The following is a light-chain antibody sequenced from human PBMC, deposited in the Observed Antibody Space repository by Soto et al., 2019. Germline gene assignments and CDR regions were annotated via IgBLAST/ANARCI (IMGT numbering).Light chain of an antibody. CDR2: EVS. CDR1: SSDVGVYNY. V-gene: IGLV2-14*01. J-gene: IGLJ3*02. CDR3: SSYTSSSTWV. Sequence: QSALTQPASVSGSPGQSITISCTGTSSDVGVYNYVSWYQQHPGKAPKLIIFEVSNRPSGFSNRFSGSKSANTASLTISGLQAEDEADYYCSSYTSSSTWVFGGGTQVTVL.